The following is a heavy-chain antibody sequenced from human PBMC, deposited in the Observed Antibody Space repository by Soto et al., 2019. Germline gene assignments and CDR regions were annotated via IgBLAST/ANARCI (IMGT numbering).Heavy chain of an antibody. V-gene: IGHV3-30-3*01. D-gene: IGHD3-22*01. J-gene: IGHJ3*02. CDR1: GFTFSGYA. Sequence: LRLSCAASGFTFSGYAMHWVRQAPGKGLEWVALMSYDGTNKYYADSVRGRFTISRDNSKNTLYLQMNSLRAEDTAVYYCARDLYYYDGSGNAFDIWGQGTMVTVSS. CDR3: ARDLYYYDGSGNAFDI. CDR2: MSYDGTNK.